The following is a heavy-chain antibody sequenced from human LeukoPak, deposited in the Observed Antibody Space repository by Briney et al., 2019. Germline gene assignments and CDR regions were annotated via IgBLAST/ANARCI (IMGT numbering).Heavy chain of an antibody. V-gene: IGHV4-31*03. CDR1: GGSISSGGYY. CDR2: MYSSGST. Sequence: PSQTLSLTCTVSGGSISSGGYYWSWIRQHPGKGLEWIAYMYSSGSTYYNPSLKSRITISLDTSKTQFSLKLSSVTAADTAVYYCARTKPLAAAGGAFDIWGQGTMVTVFS. J-gene: IGHJ3*02. D-gene: IGHD6-13*01. CDR3: ARTKPLAAAGGAFDI.